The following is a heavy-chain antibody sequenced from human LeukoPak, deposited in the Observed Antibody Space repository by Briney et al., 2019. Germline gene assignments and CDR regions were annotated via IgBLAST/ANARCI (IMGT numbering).Heavy chain of an antibody. J-gene: IGHJ5*02. CDR1: GYTFTNFA. CDR3: ARRTTIVVEALDT. D-gene: IGHD2-15*01. Sequence: ASVKVSCKASGYTFTNFAISWVRQAPAQGLEWMGWITAFNGQTNYAQNLQGRVTMTTDTSTRTDYMELRSLTSDDTAVYYCARRTTIVVEALDTWGQGTLVTVSS. V-gene: IGHV1-18*01. CDR2: ITAFNGQT.